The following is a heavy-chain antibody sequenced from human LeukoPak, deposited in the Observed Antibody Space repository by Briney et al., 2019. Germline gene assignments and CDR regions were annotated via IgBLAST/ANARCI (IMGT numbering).Heavy chain of an antibody. CDR3: ARLGYSSGAYYFDY. J-gene: IGHJ4*02. Sequence: SETLSLTCAVSGYSISSGYYWGWIRQPPGKGLEWIGSIYHSGSAHYNPSLKSRVTISEDTSKNQFSLKLNSVPATDTAVYYCARLGYSSGAYYFDYWGQGTLVTVSS. D-gene: IGHD5-18*01. V-gene: IGHV4-38-2*01. CDR2: IYHSGSA. CDR1: GYSISSGYY.